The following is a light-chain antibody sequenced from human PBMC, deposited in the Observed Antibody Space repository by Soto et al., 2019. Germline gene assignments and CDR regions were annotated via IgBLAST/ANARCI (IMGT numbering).Light chain of an antibody. Sequence: QSVLTQSSSASASLGSSVKLTCTLSSGHSSYIIAWHQQQPGKAPRYLMKLEGSGSYNKGSGVPDRFSGSSSGADRYLTISTLQFEYEADYYCETWDSNTRVFGTGTKLTVL. CDR1: SGHSSYI. V-gene: IGLV4-60*02. CDR3: ETWDSNTRV. J-gene: IGLJ1*01. CDR2: LEGSGSY.